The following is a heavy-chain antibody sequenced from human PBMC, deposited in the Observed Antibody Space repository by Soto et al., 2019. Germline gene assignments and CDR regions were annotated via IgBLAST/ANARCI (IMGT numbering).Heavy chain of an antibody. D-gene: IGHD3-22*01. V-gene: IGHV3-33*01. CDR3: ARGTLYHSLDGYTWFDP. J-gene: IGHJ5*02. CDR2: IWSDGSNA. Sequence: QDQLVESGGGVVQPGRSLRLSCAASGFTFSNYGMHWVRQAPGKGLEWVAVIWSDGSNADYADSVKGRFTIYRDNSQETLYLQMNSLRVEDTAVYHCARGTLYHSLDGYTWFDPWGQGTLVTVSS. CDR1: GFTFSNYG.